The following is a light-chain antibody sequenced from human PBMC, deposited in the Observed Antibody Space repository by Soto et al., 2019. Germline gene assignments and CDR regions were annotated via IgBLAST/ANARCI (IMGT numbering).Light chain of an antibody. CDR2: GNS. Sequence: QSVLTQAPSVSGAPGQRVTISCTGSSSNIGAGYDVHWYQQLPGTAPKLLIYGNSNRPSGVPDRFSGSKSGTSASLAITGLQAQDEADYYCQSYDSSLRGSPVFGTGTKLTVL. CDR1: SSNIGAGYD. CDR3: QSYDSSLRGSPV. J-gene: IGLJ1*01. V-gene: IGLV1-40*01.